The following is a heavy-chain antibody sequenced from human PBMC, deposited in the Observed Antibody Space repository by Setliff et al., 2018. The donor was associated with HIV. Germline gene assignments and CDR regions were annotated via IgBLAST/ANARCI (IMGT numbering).Heavy chain of an antibody. V-gene: IGHV4-39*02. D-gene: IGHD1-26*01. Sequence: SETLSLTCSLSGDSISDNDFYWGWIRQPPGKGLEWIGIVHYSGAAYYNPSPKSRVTISVDTSQNQFSLKLRSVTAADTAVYYCARDRVGSRHDAFEIWGQGTMVTVSS. CDR2: VHYSGAA. J-gene: IGHJ3*02. CDR3: ARDRVGSRHDAFEI. CDR1: GDSISDNDFY.